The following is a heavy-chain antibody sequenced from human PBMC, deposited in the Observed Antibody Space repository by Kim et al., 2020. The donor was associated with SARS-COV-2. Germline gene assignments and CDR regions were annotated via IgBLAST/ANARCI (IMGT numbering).Heavy chain of an antibody. CDR3: ARCQITMVRGGPLRYWFDP. D-gene: IGHD3-10*01. CDR1: GYTFTSYA. J-gene: IGHJ5*02. V-gene: IGHV7-4-1*02. Sequence: ASVKVSCKASGYTFTSYAMNWVRQAPGQGLEWMGWINTNTGNPTYAQGFTGRFVFSLDTSVSTAYLQISSLKAEDTAVYYCARCQITMVRGGPLRYWFDPWGQGTLVTVSS. CDR2: INTNTGNP.